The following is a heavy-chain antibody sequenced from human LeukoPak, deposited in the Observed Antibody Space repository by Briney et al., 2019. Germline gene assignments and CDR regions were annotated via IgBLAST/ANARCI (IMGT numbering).Heavy chain of an antibody. CDR3: ARARSYSSSSPFDY. CDR2: IYTSGST. V-gene: IGHV4-4*07. J-gene: IGHJ4*02. D-gene: IGHD6-6*01. Sequence: SETLSLTCTVSGGSISSYYWSWIRQPAGKGLEWIGRIYTSGSTNYNPSLKSRVTISVDTSKNQFSLKLSSVTAADTAVYYCARARSYSSSSPFDYWGQGTLVTVSS. CDR1: GGSISSYY.